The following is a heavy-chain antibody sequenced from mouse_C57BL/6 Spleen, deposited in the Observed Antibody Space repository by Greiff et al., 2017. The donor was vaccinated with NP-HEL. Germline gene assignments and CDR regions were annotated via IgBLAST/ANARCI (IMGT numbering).Heavy chain of an antibody. V-gene: IGHV5-17*01. Sequence: EVNVVESGGGLVKPGGSLKLSCAASGFTFSDYGMHWVRQAPEKGLEWVAYISSGSSTIYYADTVKGRFTISRDNAKNTLFLQMTSLRSEDTAMYYCARPHYYGSSWNYFDYWGQGTTLTVSS. J-gene: IGHJ2*01. D-gene: IGHD1-1*01. CDR1: GFTFSDYG. CDR3: ARPHYYGSSWNYFDY. CDR2: ISSGSSTI.